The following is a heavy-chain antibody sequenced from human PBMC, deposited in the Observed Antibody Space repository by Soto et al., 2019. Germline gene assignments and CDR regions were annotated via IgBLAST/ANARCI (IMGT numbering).Heavy chain of an antibody. CDR3: ARRASR. CDR2: IHPSGQPV. V-gene: IGHV3-48*03. J-gene: IGHJ3*01. Sequence: GGSLRLSCAVSGFTFSSSEMYWVRQAPGKGLEWISYIHPSGQPVFYADSVKGRFTISRDNANNSLFLQMNSLRAEDTAVYYCARRASRWGQGTMVTVSS. CDR1: GFTFSSSE. D-gene: IGHD1-26*01.